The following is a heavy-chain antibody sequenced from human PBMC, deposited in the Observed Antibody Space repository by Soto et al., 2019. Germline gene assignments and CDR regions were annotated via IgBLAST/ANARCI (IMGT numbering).Heavy chain of an antibody. CDR3: AGRTVARDYYYYGMDV. CDR2: IIPIFGTA. CDR1: GGTFSSYA. J-gene: IGHJ6*02. V-gene: IGHV1-69*13. D-gene: IGHD4-17*01. Sequence: SVKVSCKASGGTFSSYAISWVRQAPGQGLEWMGGIIPIFGTANYAQKFQGRVTITADESTSTAYMELSSLRSEDTAVYYCAGRTVARDYYYYGMDVWGQGTTVTVSS.